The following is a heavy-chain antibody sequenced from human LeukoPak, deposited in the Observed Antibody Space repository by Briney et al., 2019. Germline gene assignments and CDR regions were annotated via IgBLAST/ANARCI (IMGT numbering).Heavy chain of an antibody. CDR1: GGSISSYY. V-gene: IGHV4-59*01. D-gene: IGHD5-18*01. J-gene: IGHJ6*02. CDR3: ARAVIVDTEHYYYYYGMGV. Sequence: SETLSLTCTVSGGSISSYYWSWIRQPPGKGLEWIGYIYYSGSTNYNPSLKSRVTISVDTSKNQFSLKLSSVTAADTAVYYCARAVIVDTEHYYYYYGMGVWGQGTTVTVSS. CDR2: IYYSGST.